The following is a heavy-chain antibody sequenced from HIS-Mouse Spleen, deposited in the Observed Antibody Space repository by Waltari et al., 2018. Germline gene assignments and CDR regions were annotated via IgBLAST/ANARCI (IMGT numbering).Heavy chain of an antibody. D-gene: IGHD6-13*01. CDR3: AREIPYSSSWYDWYFDL. CDR1: GGSISSSRYY. Sequence: QLQLQESAPGLVNLWETLSLTCTVSGGSISSSRYYWAWIRQPPGKGLEWIGSIYYCGSTYYNPSLKSRVTISVATSKNQFSLKLSSVTASDTAVYYCAREIPYSSSWYDWYFDLWGGGTLVTVSS. CDR2: IYYCGST. J-gene: IGHJ2*01. V-gene: IGHV4-39*07.